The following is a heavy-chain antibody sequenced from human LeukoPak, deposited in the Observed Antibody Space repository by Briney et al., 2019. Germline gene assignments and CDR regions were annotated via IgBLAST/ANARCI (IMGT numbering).Heavy chain of an antibody. CDR1: GYSISSGYY. CDR3: ARARGYSSSGAWFDP. Sequence: SETLSLTCTVSGYSISSGYYWSWIRQPAGKGLEWIGRIYTSGSTNYNPSLKSRVTISVDTSKNQFSLKLSSVTAADTAVYYCARARGYSSSGAWFDPWGQGTLVTVSS. V-gene: IGHV4-61*02. CDR2: IYTSGST. D-gene: IGHD5-18*01. J-gene: IGHJ5*02.